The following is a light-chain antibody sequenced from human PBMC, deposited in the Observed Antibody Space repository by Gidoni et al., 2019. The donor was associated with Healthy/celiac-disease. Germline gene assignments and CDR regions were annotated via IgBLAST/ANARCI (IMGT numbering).Light chain of an antibody. CDR1: QSLLNSNGYKY. CDR3: MQALQTPLT. Sequence: DIVMTQSPLSLPVTPGEPASISCRSSQSLLNSNGYKYLDWYLQKPGQSPQLLIYLGSNRASGVPDRFSGSGSGTDFTLKISRVEAEDVGVYYCMQALQTPLTFGPGTKVDIK. J-gene: IGKJ3*01. V-gene: IGKV2-28*01. CDR2: LGS.